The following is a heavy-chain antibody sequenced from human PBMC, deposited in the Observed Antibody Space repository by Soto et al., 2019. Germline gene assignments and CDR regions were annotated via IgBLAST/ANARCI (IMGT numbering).Heavy chain of an antibody. CDR2: ISGSGGST. CDR3: AKSDLIVGAFDI. CDR1: GFTFSSYA. J-gene: IGHJ3*02. V-gene: IGHV3-23*01. Sequence: EVQLLESGGGLVQPGGSLRLSCAASGFTFSSYAMSWVRQAPGKGLEWVSAISGSGGSTYYADSVKGRFTISRDNSKNTLYLHMNSLRAEDTAVYYCAKSDLIVGAFDIWGQGTMVTVSS. D-gene: IGHD2-15*01.